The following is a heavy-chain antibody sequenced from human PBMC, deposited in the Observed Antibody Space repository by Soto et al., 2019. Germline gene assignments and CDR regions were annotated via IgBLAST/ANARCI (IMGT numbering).Heavy chain of an antibody. CDR1: GGSISSSSYY. CDR3: ARRGRRQGQWWDY. J-gene: IGHJ4*02. Sequence: QLRLQESGPGLVKPSETLSLTCTVSGGSISSSSYYWGWIRQPPGKGLEWIGSIYYSGSTYYNPSLKSRVTISVDTSKNQFSLKLSSVTAADTAVYCCARRGRRQGQWWDYWGQGTLVTVSS. V-gene: IGHV4-39*01. CDR2: IYYSGST. D-gene: IGHD2-15*01.